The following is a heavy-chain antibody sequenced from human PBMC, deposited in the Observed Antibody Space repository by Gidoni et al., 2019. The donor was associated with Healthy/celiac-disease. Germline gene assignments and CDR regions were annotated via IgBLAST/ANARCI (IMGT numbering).Heavy chain of an antibody. J-gene: IGHJ6*02. Sequence: EVQLVDSGGGLVQPGRSLRLYCAASGFNFDDYAMHWVRQAPGKGLEWVSGISWNSGNIAYADSVKGRFTISRDNAKNSLYLQMNSLRAEDTALYFCTKDKGYSYYFGMDVWGQGTTVTVSS. CDR1: GFNFDDYA. V-gene: IGHV3-9*01. CDR3: TKDKGYSYYFGMDV. CDR2: ISWNSGNI.